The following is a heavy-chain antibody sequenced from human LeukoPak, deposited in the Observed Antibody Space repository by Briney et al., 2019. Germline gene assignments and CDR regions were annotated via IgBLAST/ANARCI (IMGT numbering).Heavy chain of an antibody. V-gene: IGHV3-21*01. CDR3: AKTKLRYFDWFDY. J-gene: IGHJ4*02. Sequence: GGSLRLSRAASGFTFSSYSMNWVRQAPGKGLEWVSSISSSSSYIYYADSVKGRFTISRDNSKNTLYLQMNSLRAEDTAVYYCAKTKLRYFDWFDYWGQGTLVTVSS. D-gene: IGHD3-9*01. CDR1: GFTFSSYS. CDR2: ISSSSSYI.